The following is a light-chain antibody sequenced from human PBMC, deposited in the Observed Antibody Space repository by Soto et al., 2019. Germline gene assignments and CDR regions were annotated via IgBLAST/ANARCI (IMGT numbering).Light chain of an antibody. CDR2: AAS. Sequence: EIVLTQSRYTLSLFPGERASLSCRASQSVSSTYLAWYQQKPGQAPRPLISAASSRATGTPDRFSGSGSGKGFPLTISRLEPEDFAVYYCQQYGSSRWTFGQGNKVEIK. CDR1: QSVSSTY. J-gene: IGKJ1*01. CDR3: QQYGSSRWT. V-gene: IGKV3-20*01.